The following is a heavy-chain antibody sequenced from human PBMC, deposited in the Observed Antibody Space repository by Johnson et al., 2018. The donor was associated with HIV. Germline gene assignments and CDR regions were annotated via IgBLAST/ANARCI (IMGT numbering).Heavy chain of an antibody. D-gene: IGHD2-15*01. J-gene: IGHJ3*02. CDR1: GFTFSSYA. CDR2: ISYDGSNK. V-gene: IGHV3-30*04. CDR3: ARVRVGAILADAFDI. Sequence: QMQLVESGGGVVQPGRSLRLSCAASGFTFSSYAMHWVRQAPGKGLEWVAVISYDGSNKYYADSVKVRFTISRDNSKNTLYLQMNSLRAEDTAVYYCARVRVGAILADAFDIWGQGTMVTVSS.